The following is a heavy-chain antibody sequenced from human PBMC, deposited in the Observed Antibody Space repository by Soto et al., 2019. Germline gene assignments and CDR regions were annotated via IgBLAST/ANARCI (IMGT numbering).Heavy chain of an antibody. CDR2: IWYDGSNK. J-gene: IGHJ3*02. Sequence: QVQLVESGGGVVQPGRSLRLSCAASGFTFSSYGMHWVRQAPGKGLEWVAIIWYDGSNKYYADSVKGRFTISRDNSKNTLYLQMNSLRAEDTAVDFCARVKPDSGFDIWGQGTMVTVSS. V-gene: IGHV3-33*01. CDR1: GFTFSSYG. D-gene: IGHD3-22*01. CDR3: ARVKPDSGFDI.